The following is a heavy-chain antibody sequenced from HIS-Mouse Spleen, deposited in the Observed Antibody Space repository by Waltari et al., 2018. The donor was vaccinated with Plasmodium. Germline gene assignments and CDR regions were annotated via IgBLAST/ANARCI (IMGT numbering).Heavy chain of an antibody. CDR2: ISWNSGSI. Sequence: EVQLVESGGGLVQPGRSLRLSCAASGFTFDDYAMHWVWQAPGKGLEWVSGISWNSGSIGYADSVKGRFTISRDNAKNSLYLQMNSLRAEDTALYYCAKAIQLWSLDYWGQGTLVTVSS. J-gene: IGHJ4*02. D-gene: IGHD5-18*01. CDR1: GFTFDDYA. CDR3: AKAIQLWSLDY. V-gene: IGHV3-9*01.